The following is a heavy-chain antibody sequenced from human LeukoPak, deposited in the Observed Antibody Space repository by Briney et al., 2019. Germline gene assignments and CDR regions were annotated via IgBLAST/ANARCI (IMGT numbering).Heavy chain of an antibody. V-gene: IGHV1-69*04. CDR2: IIPILGIA. Sequence: SVKVSCKASGGTFSSYAISWVRQAPGQGLEWMGRIIPILGIANYAQKFQGRVTMTRDTSTSTVYMELSSLRSEDTAVYYCARDPRIAAAGSYYYYYGMDVWGQGTTVTVSS. J-gene: IGHJ6*02. CDR3: ARDPRIAAAGSYYYYYGMDV. CDR1: GGTFSSYA. D-gene: IGHD6-13*01.